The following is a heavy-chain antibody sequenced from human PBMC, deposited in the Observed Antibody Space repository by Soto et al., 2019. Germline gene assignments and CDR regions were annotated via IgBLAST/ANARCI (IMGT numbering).Heavy chain of an antibody. CDR3: AREYSSSRYFDY. D-gene: IGHD6-13*01. CDR2: INSDGSST. Sequence: EMQMVESGGGLVQPGGSLRLSCAASGITFSSYWMHWVRQAPGKGLVWVSRINSDGSSTSYADSVKGRFTISRDNAKNTLYLQMNSLRAEDTAVYYCAREYSSSRYFDYWGQGTLVTVSS. CDR1: GITFSSYW. J-gene: IGHJ4*02. V-gene: IGHV3-74*01.